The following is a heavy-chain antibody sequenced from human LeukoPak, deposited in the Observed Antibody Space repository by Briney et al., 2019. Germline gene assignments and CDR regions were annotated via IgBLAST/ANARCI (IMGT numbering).Heavy chain of an antibody. Sequence: GGSLRLSCAASGFTFSTYEMNWVRQAPGKGLGWVSYISSSGSTIYYADSVKGRFTISRDNAKNSLYLQMNSLRAEDTAVYYCAREYIYGFLFDYWGQGTLITVSS. CDR2: ISSSGSTI. D-gene: IGHD5-18*01. J-gene: IGHJ4*02. V-gene: IGHV3-48*03. CDR3: AREYIYGFLFDY. CDR1: GFTFSTYE.